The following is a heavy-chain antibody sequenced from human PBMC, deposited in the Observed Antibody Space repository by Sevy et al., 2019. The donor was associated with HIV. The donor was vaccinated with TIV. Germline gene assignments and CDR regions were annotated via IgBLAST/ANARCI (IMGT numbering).Heavy chain of an antibody. J-gene: IGHJ4*02. CDR1: GFTFSSYA. V-gene: IGHV3-23*01. CDR3: AKELRGYSYGAAFDY. CDR2: IRGSGGST. D-gene: IGHD5-18*01. Sequence: GGSLRLSCAASGFTFSSYAMSWVRQAPGKGLEWVSAIRGSGGSTYYADSVKGRFTISRDNSKNTLYLQMNSLRAEDTAVYYCAKELRGYSYGAAFDYWGQGTLVTVSS.